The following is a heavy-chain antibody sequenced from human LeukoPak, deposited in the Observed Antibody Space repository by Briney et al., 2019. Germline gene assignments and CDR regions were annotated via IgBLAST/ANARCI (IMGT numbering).Heavy chain of an antibody. CDR1: GGSFTGYF. J-gene: IGHJ4*02. CDR2: LTHRGIT. D-gene: IGHD4-17*01. CDR3: AQLGDYFVSETTPRSYTGFDY. Sequence: SETLSLTCAVSGGSFTGYFWSWVPHAPAKGLERIAELTHRGITNYNPSLESRVTISVETSKNQVSLRLSSVTAADTAVYYCAQLGDYFVSETTPRSYTGFDYWGQGTLVTVSS. V-gene: IGHV4-34*01.